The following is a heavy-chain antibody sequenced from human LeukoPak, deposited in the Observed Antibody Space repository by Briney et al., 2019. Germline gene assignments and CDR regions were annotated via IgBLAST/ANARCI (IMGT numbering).Heavy chain of an antibody. CDR3: ARGDDWNYEDY. V-gene: IGHV3-7*01. J-gene: IGHJ4*02. CDR1: GFTFSNYW. CDR2: IKQDGSEK. D-gene: IGHD5-24*01. Sequence: GGSLRLSCAASGFTFSNYWMSRVRQAPGKGLEWVANIKQDGSEKYYVNSVKGRFTISRDNAKNSLYLQMNSLRAEDTAIYFCARGDDWNYEDYWGQGTLVTVSS.